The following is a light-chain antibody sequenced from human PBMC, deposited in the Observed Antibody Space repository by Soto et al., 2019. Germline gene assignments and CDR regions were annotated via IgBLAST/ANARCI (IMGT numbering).Light chain of an antibody. Sequence: DIQMTQSPSTLSASIGDRVTITCRASQSIGKYLGWYQHKPGKAPNLLIFDVSHLESGVPSRFSGSGSGTDFTLTISSLQADDFATYYCQQYNSYSSWTFGQGTKVEV. CDR3: QQYNSYSSWT. CDR2: DVS. CDR1: QSIGKY. V-gene: IGKV1-5*01. J-gene: IGKJ1*01.